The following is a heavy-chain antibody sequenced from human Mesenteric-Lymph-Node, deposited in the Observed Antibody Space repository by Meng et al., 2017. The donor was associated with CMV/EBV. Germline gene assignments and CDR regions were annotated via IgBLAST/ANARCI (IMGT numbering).Heavy chain of an antibody. J-gene: IGHJ6*02. D-gene: IGHD2-15*01. Sequence: SETLSLTCTVSGGSISSYYWSWIRQAPGKGLEWIGYVFYSGSTNYNPSLKSRVTILVDTSKKQFSLKLSSVTAADTAVYYCARDGYCTGGSCYRYYGMDVWGQGTTVTVSS. CDR2: VFYSGST. V-gene: IGHV4-59*01. CDR1: GGSISSYY. CDR3: ARDGYCTGGSCYRYYGMDV.